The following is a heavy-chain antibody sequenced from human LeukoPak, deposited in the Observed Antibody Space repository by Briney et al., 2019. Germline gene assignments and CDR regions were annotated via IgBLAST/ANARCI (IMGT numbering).Heavy chain of an antibody. J-gene: IGHJ4*02. D-gene: IGHD3-9*01. CDR3: ATQERIYDVLTAYYNPKYFFDH. Sequence: KPSETLSLTCTVSGGSISSYYWSWIRQSPGKGLEWIGYIYYSGSTNYNPSLKSRVTISVDTSKNPFSLQLSSVTAADTAVYYCATQERIYDVLTAYYNPKYFFDHWSQGTLVTVSS. CDR1: GGSISSYY. V-gene: IGHV4-59*08. CDR2: IYYSGST.